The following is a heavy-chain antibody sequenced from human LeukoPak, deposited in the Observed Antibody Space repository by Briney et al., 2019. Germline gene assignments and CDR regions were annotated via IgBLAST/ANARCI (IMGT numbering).Heavy chain of an antibody. Sequence: GGSLRLSCAASGFTFSTYAMNWVRQAPGKGLEWVSIISGSDDGTYYADSVKGRFTTSRDNSKNTLYLQMNSLRAEDTAVYYCAKPLPGTHYYFDYWGQGTLVTVSS. CDR1: GFTFSTYA. CDR2: ISGSDDGT. J-gene: IGHJ4*02. CDR3: AKPLPGTHYYFDY. V-gene: IGHV3-23*01. D-gene: IGHD2-15*01.